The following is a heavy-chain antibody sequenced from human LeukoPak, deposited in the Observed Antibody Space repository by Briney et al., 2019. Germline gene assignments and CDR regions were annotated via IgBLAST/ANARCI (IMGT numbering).Heavy chain of an antibody. Sequence: SVKVSCKASGGTFSSYAISWVRQAPGQGLEWMGGIIPIFGIANYAQKFQGRVTITADKSTSTAYMELSSLRSEDTAVYYCARDEVIAAAPPDYWGQGTLVTVSS. CDR2: IIPIFGIA. CDR3: ARDEVIAAAPPDY. V-gene: IGHV1-69*10. D-gene: IGHD6-13*01. J-gene: IGHJ4*02. CDR1: GGTFSSYA.